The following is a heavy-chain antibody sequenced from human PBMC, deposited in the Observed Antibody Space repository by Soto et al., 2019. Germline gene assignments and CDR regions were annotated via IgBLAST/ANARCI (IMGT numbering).Heavy chain of an antibody. D-gene: IGHD3-16*01. CDR1: GVSISSTNW. Sequence: PSETLSLTCAVSGVSISSTNWWTWVRQPPGKGLEWIGEISHSGSTHYNPSLRSRLTISLDKSNNQFSLKLTSVTAADTALYYCARDLFYDYVRGADWGQGTLVTVSS. V-gene: IGHV4-4*02. J-gene: IGHJ4*02. CDR3: ARDLFYDYVRGAD. CDR2: ISHSGST.